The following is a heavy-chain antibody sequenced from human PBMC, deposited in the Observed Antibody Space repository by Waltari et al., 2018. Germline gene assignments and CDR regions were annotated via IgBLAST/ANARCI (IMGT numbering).Heavy chain of an antibody. J-gene: IGHJ4*02. CDR2: IYYRGRT. CDR1: GGSISSSGYY. V-gene: IGHV4-39*01. Sequence: QLQLQESGPGLVKPSETLSLTCTVSGGSISSSGYYWGWIRQPPGKGLEWIGSIYYRGRTHYNPSLKSRVTISVDTSKNQFSLKVSSVTAADTAVYYCARHESWSGVGNYWGQGALVTVSS. CDR3: ARHESWSGVGNY. D-gene: IGHD3-10*01.